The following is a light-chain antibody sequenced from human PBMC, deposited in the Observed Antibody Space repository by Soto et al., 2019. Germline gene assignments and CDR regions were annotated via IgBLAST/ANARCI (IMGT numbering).Light chain of an antibody. CDR2: DTS. V-gene: IGKV3-11*01. CDR1: QSVSSY. Sequence: EIVLTQSPATLSLSPGDRATLSCRASQSVSSYSAWYQQKPGQAPRLLIYDTSKRATGMPARFSGNGSGTEVTLITSGLEPEDFAVYYLAQRKNSQYTFGPGTRLEIK. J-gene: IGKJ2*01. CDR3: AQRKNSQYT.